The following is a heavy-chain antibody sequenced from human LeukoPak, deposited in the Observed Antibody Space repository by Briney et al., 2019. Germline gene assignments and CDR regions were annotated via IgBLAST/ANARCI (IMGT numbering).Heavy chain of an antibody. J-gene: IGHJ4*02. V-gene: IGHV4-4*07. CDR2: IYTSGST. Sequence: SETLSLTCTVSGGSISSYYWSWIRQPAGKGLEWVGRIYTSGSTNYNPPLTSRVTMSVDTSKNQFSLKLSSVTAADTAVYYCARSPGRYGDFDYWGRGTPVTVSS. CDR3: ARSPGRYGDFDY. D-gene: IGHD4-17*01. CDR1: GGSISSYY.